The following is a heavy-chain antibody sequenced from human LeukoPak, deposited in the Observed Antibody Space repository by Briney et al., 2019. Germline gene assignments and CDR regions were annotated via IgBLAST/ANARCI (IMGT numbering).Heavy chain of an antibody. J-gene: IGHJ4*02. CDR1: GGTFSSYA. CDR3: AREFDSSGYYYSFDY. Sequence: ASVKVSCKASGGTFSSYAISWVRRAPGQGLEWMGGIIPIFGTANYAQKFQGRVTITADKSTSTAYMELSSLRSEDTAVYYCAREFDSSGYYYSFDYWGQGTLVTVSS. D-gene: IGHD3-22*01. V-gene: IGHV1-69*06. CDR2: IIPIFGTA.